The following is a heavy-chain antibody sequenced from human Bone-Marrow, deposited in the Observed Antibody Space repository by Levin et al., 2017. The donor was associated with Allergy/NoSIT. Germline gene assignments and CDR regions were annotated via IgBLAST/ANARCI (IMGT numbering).Heavy chain of an antibody. CDR2: ISSSGSYI. CDR1: GITFSDYA. V-gene: IGHV3-21*01. Sequence: GGSLRLSCAASGITFSDYAMNWVRQAPGKGLEWLASISSSGSYIFYADSVKGRFTVSRDNAQNSMFLHMNSLRAEDTAIYYCASPSDYCITTTNCYLAFDTWGQGTTVTVSS. CDR3: ASPSDYCITTTNCYLAFDT. D-gene: IGHD2-21*01. J-gene: IGHJ3*02.